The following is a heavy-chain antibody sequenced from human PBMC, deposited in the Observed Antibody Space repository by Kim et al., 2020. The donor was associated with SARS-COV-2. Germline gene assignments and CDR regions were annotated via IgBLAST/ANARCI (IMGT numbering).Heavy chain of an antibody. V-gene: IGHV4-39*01. D-gene: IGHD3-3*01. J-gene: IGHJ3*02. CDR3: ARPYYDFWSASEGKNDAFDI. Sequence: RVTISVDTSKNQFSLKLSSVTAADTAVYYCARPYYDFWSASEGKNDAFDIWGQGTMVTVSS.